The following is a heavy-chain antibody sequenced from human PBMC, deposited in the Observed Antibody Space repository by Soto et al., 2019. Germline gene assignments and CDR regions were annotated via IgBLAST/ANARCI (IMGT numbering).Heavy chain of an antibody. D-gene: IGHD3-16*01. J-gene: IGHJ4*02. CDR2: TFYSGDP. Sequence: SVTLSLTCTVSGGPVSTTGYYWTWIRQPPGKGLEWIGYTFYSGDPNYNPSLNSRATISLDMTTNQFSQKLRSVTAGATAMYYGAGENGMGGNLFDSWGQGTPVTVSS. CDR1: GGPVSTTGYY. V-gene: IGHV4-61*08. CDR3: AGENGMGGNLFDS.